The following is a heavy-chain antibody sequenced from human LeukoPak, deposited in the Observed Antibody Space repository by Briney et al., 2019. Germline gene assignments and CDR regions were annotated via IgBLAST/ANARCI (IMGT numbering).Heavy chain of an antibody. CDR3: AKVRWDNSGWYYSDS. D-gene: IGHD6-19*01. CDR1: GFTFRSYG. CDR2: ISYDVGKK. J-gene: IGHJ4*02. V-gene: IGHV3-30*18. Sequence: PGGSLRLSCAASGFTFRSYGMHWVRQAPGKGLEWVAVISYDVGKKYYADSVKGRFTVSRDNSKNTLYLQVNSLRVEDTAVYYCAKVRWDNSGWYYSDSWGQGTLVTVSS.